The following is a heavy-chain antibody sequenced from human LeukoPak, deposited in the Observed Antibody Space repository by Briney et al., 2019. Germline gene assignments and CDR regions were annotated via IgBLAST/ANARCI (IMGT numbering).Heavy chain of an antibody. J-gene: IGHJ3*02. CDR2: ISSSTTYI. Sequence: GGSLRLSCAASGFTFSGYSMNWVRQAPGKGPEWVSSISSSTTYIHYADSVKGRFTISRDNAKNSLFLQMNSLRADDTAVYYCAGAPYCGGDCYGAFDIWGQGTMVTVSS. CDR3: AGAPYCGGDCYGAFDI. CDR1: GFTFSGYS. D-gene: IGHD2-21*02. V-gene: IGHV3-21*01.